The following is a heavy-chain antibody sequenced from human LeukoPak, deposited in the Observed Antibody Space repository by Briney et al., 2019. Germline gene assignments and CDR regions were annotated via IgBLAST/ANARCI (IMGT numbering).Heavy chain of an antibody. Sequence: GTSLRLSCATSGFTFSSYGIHWVRQAPGKGLEWVALIWYDGTNEYYADSVKGRFTISRDNSKSTLYLQMNSLRAEDTAVYYCARDLAVGTTVTTFDYWGQGTLVTVSS. V-gene: IGHV3-33*01. CDR1: GFTFSSYG. D-gene: IGHD4-17*01. J-gene: IGHJ4*02. CDR3: ARDLAVGTTVTTFDY. CDR2: IWYDGTNE.